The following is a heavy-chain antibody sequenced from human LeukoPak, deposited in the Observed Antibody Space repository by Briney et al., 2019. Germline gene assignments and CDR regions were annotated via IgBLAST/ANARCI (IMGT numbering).Heavy chain of an antibody. V-gene: IGHV3-53*01. CDR2: IYSGGTT. CDR1: GFTVSSNY. Sequence: QPGGSLRLSCAASGFTVSSNYMSWVRQAPGKGLEWVSVIYSGGTTNYADSVKGRFTISRDNSKNTLFLQMNSLRAEDTAVYYCARGGYSSSWYHFDYWGQGTLVTVSS. J-gene: IGHJ4*02. D-gene: IGHD6-13*01. CDR3: ARGGYSSSWYHFDY.